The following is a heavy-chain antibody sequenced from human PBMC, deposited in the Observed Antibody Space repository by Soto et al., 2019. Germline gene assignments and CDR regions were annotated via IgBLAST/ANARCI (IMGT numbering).Heavy chain of an antibody. CDR1: GFTFTSSA. Sequence: SGKVSCKASGFTFTSSAVQWVRQARGQRLEWIVLIVCVSGNTNYXXXFQERVTXXRDMSTITSRXKLSSXISEDTAGYYCATAVDYYYYYGMDVCGQGTTVTVS. CDR2: IVCVSGNT. CDR3: ATAVDYYYYYGMDV. J-gene: IGHJ6*02. V-gene: IGHV1-58*01.